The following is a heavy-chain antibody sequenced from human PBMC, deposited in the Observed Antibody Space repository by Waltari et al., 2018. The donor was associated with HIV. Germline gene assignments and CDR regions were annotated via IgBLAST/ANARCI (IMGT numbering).Heavy chain of an antibody. J-gene: IGHJ4*02. CDR1: GFTFTNYA. V-gene: IGHV3-23*04. CDR3: AKDDSTGSSGYYPFHY. D-gene: IGHD3-22*01. CDR2: ISGSGGST. Sequence: EVQLVESGGGLVQPGGSLRLSCAASGFTFTNYAMNWVRQAPGKGVEVVSAISGSGGSTYYADSVKGRFTISRDNSKNTLYLQMNSLRAEDTALYYCAKDDSTGSSGYYPFHYWGQGTLITVSS.